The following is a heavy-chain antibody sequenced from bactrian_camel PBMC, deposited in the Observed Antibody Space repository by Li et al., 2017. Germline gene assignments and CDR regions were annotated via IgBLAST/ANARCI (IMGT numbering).Heavy chain of an antibody. D-gene: IGHD6*01. CDR3: VSSVVAGMGVLNY. CDR1: GFTFSTYA. J-gene: IGHJ4*01. Sequence: VQLVESGGGLVQPGGSLRLSCAASGFTFSTYAMSWVRQAPGKGLEWVSLITSSGGTPLYADSVKGRFTISRDNAKNTVYLQMNSLKPEDTAVYYCVSSVVAGMGVLNYWGQGTQVTVS. CDR2: ITSSGGTP. V-gene: IGHV3S40*01.